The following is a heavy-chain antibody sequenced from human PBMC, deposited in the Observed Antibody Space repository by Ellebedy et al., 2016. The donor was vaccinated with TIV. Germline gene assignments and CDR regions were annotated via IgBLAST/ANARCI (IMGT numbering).Heavy chain of an antibody. J-gene: IGHJ4*02. D-gene: IGHD5-18*01. CDR1: GYTFTDYS. CDR3: ARDDVDAAMVGTDY. Sequence: AASVKVSCKTSGYTFTDYSMHWVRQAPGQGLEWMGWINPKSGGTNYAQRFQGRVTMTRDSSISTAYMELRRLRSDDTAVYYCARDDVDAAMVGTDYWGQGTLVTVSS. V-gene: IGHV1-2*02. CDR2: INPKSGGT.